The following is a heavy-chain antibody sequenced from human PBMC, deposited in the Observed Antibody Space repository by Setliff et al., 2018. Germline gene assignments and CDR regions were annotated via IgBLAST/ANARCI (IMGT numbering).Heavy chain of an antibody. V-gene: IGHV4-59*12. Sequence: TPSETLSLTCFVSGGSISSYYWSWIRQPPGKGLEWIGYIYYSGSTYYNPSLKSRVTISVDTSKNQFSLKLSSVTAADTAVYYCARKGISALSGAFDMWGQGTMVTVSS. CDR3: ARKGISALSGAFDM. CDR1: GGSISSYY. CDR2: IYYSGST. D-gene: IGHD1-26*01. J-gene: IGHJ3*02.